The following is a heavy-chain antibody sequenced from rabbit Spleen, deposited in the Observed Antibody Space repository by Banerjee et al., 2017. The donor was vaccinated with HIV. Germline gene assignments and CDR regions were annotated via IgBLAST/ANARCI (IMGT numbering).Heavy chain of an antibody. CDR1: GVSFSDKDV. J-gene: IGHJ3*01. CDR3: ARAIVPWLGLTRLDL. CDR2: INAVTGKA. Sequence: QEQLVESGGGLVQPGGSLKLSCKTSGVSFSDKDVMCWVRQAPGKGLEWIACINAVTGKAVYASWAKGRFTFSKTSSTTVTLQMTSLTAADTATYFCARAIVPWLGLTRLDLWGPGTLVTVS. V-gene: IGHV1S45*01. D-gene: IGHD4-1*01.